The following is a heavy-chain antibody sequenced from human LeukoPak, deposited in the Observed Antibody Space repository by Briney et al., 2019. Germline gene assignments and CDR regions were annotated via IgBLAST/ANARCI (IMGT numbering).Heavy chain of an antibody. CDR1: GGSISSGGYY. D-gene: IGHD4-11*01. CDR2: IYYSGST. CDR3: AREKTTPEAVFDY. Sequence: PSETLSLTCTVSGGSISSGGYYWSWIRQHPGTGLEWIGYIYYSGSTYYNPSLKSRVTISVDTSKNQFSLKLSSVTAADTAVYYCAREKTTPEAVFDYWDQGTLVTVSS. J-gene: IGHJ4*02. V-gene: IGHV4-31*03.